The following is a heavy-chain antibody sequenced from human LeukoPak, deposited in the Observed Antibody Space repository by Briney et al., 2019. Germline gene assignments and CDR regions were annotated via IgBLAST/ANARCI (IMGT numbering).Heavy chain of an antibody. J-gene: IGHJ5*02. CDR1: GFTFSSYS. Sequence: GGSLRLSCAASGFTFSSYSMNWVRQAPGKGLEWVSYISSSSSTIYYADSVKGRFTISRDNAKNSLYLQMNSPRAEDTAVYYCAREVTMIVVVITANWFDPWGQGTLVTVSS. CDR3: AREVTMIVVVITANWFDP. CDR2: ISSSSSTI. D-gene: IGHD3-22*01. V-gene: IGHV3-48*01.